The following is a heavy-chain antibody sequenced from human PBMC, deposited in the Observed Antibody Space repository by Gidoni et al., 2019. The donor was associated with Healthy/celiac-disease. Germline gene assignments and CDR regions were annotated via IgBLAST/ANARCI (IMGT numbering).Heavy chain of an antibody. J-gene: IGHJ5*02. CDR3: ARDLQQVGWFDP. V-gene: IGHV3-11*06. CDR2: ISSSSSYT. D-gene: IGHD6-13*01. Sequence: QVQLVESGGGLVKPGGSLRLSCAASGFTFSDYYMSWIRQAPGKGLEWVSYISSSSSYTNYADSVKGRFTISRDNAKNSLYLQMNSLRAEDTAVYYCARDLQQVGWFDPWGQGTLVTVSS. CDR1: GFTFSDYY.